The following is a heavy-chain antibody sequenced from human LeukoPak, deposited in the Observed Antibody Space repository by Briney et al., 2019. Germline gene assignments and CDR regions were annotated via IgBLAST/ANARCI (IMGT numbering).Heavy chain of an antibody. V-gene: IGHV1-69*13. CDR3: TSPHSSGYSGYYYGMDV. J-gene: IGHJ6*02. D-gene: IGHD3-22*01. Sequence: ASVKVSCKASGGTFSSYAISWVRQAPGQGLEWMGGIIPIFGTANYAQKFQGRVTITADESTSTAYMELSSLRSEDTAVYYCTSPHSSGYSGYYYGMDVWGQGTTVTVSS. CDR2: IIPIFGTA. CDR1: GGTFSSYA.